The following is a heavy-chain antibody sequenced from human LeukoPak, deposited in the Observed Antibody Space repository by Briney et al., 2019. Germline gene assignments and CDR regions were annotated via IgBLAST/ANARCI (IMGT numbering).Heavy chain of an antibody. D-gene: IGHD3-9*01. Sequence: PGGSLRLSCAASGFTFSSYAMHWVRQAPGKGLEWVAVISYDGSNKYYADSVKGRFTISRDNSKNTLYLQMNSLRAEDTAVYYCARHDGGRYFDWLLGGLDYWGQGTLVTVSS. CDR2: ISYDGSNK. CDR1: GFTFSSYA. V-gene: IGHV3-30-3*01. CDR3: ARHDGGRYFDWLLGGLDY. J-gene: IGHJ4*02.